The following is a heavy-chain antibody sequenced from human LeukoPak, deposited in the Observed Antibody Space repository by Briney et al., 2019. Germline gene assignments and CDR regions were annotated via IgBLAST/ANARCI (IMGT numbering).Heavy chain of an antibody. V-gene: IGHV4-59*01. CDR2: IYYSGST. J-gene: IGHJ4*02. CDR1: GVSISSYY. CDR3: ARGETIFSNFDY. Sequence: PSETLSLTCTVSGVSISSYYWGWIQQPPGKGLEWIGYIYYSGSTNYNPSLKSRVTISVDTSKNQFSLKLSSVTAADTAVYYCARGETIFSNFDYWGQGTLVTVSS. D-gene: IGHD3-9*01.